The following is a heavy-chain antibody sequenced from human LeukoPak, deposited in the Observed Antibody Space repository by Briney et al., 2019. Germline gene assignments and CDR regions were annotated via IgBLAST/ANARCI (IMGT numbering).Heavy chain of an antibody. CDR3: VRQPSSFSICEYEGYLDV. J-gene: IGHJ5*02. D-gene: IGHD3-3*01. V-gene: IGHV4-39*02. Sequence: SETLSLTCSVSGVSISGSTHYWGWIRLTPGQGLEWIGNIYYSGSTQYSPSLKSRSTISVDTSGNFFSLRISSVTAADFGMYFCVRQPSSFSICEYEGYLDVWGPGSLVTVSS. CDR1: GVSISGSTHY. CDR2: IYYSGST.